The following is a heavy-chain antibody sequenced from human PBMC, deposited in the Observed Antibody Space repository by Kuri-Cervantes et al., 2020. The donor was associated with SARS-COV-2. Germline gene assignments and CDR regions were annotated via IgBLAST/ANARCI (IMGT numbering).Heavy chain of an antibody. CDR1: GYTFTSYA. CDR2: INAGNGNT. Sequence: ASGKVSCKASGYTFTSYAMHWVRQAPGQRLEWMGWINAGNGNTKYSQKFQGRVTITRDTSASTAYMELSSLRSEDTAVYYCAREYYDSSGYYYYYYYGMDVWGQGTTVTVSS. D-gene: IGHD3-22*01. V-gene: IGHV1-3*01. J-gene: IGHJ6*02. CDR3: AREYYDSSGYYYYYYYGMDV.